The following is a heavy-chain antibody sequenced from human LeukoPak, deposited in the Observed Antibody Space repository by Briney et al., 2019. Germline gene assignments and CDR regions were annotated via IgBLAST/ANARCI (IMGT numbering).Heavy chain of an antibody. CDR2: IYDSGST. CDR1: GASIRSGDYY. Sequence: SQTLSLTCTVSGASIRSGDYYWSWIRQPPGKGLEWIGYIYDSGSTYYNPSLKNRITISVDTSENRFSLKLSSVTATDTAVYYCARDCSGGSCYGAFDIWGQGTMVTVSS. CDR3: ARDCSGGSCYGAFDI. D-gene: IGHD2-15*01. J-gene: IGHJ3*02. V-gene: IGHV4-30-4*01.